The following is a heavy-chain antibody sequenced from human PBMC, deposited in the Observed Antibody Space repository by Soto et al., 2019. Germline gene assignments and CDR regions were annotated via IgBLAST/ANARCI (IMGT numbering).Heavy chain of an antibody. CDR3: ARDHAERYNWSDP. Sequence: GASVKVSCKASGGTFSSYAISWVRQAPGQGLEWMGGIIPIFGTANYAQKFQGRVTITADESTSTAYMELSSLRSEDTAVYYCARDHAERYNWSDPWGQGTLVTVSS. CDR2: IIPIFGTA. CDR1: GGTFSSYA. V-gene: IGHV1-69*13. J-gene: IGHJ5*02.